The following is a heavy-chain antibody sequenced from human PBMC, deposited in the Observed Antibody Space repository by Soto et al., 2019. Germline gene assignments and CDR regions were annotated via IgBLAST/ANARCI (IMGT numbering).Heavy chain of an antibody. Sequence: SETLSLTCAVSCYSISSGYYWGWIRQPPGKGLEWIGSIYHSGSTYYNPSLKSRVTISVDTSKNQFSLKLSSVTAADTAVYYCAREKYSYGYGLYYYYGTDVWGQGTTVTVSS. V-gene: IGHV4-38-2*02. CDR2: IYHSGST. CDR3: AREKYSYGYGLYYYYGTDV. D-gene: IGHD5-18*01. CDR1: CYSISSGYY. J-gene: IGHJ6*02.